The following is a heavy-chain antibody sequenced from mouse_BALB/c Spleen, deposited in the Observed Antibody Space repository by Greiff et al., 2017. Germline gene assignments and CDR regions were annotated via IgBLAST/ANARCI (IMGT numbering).Heavy chain of an antibody. J-gene: IGHJ3*01. V-gene: IGHV2-9*02. Sequence: VQGVESGPGLVAPSQSLSITCTVSGFSLTSYGVHWVRQPPGKGLEWLGVIWAGGSTNYNSALMSRLSISKDNSKSQVFLKMNSLQTDDTAMYYCARGGSPAWFAYWGQGTLVTVSA. CDR1: GFSLTSYG. D-gene: IGHD1-1*02. CDR3: ARGGSPAWFAY. CDR2: IWAGGST.